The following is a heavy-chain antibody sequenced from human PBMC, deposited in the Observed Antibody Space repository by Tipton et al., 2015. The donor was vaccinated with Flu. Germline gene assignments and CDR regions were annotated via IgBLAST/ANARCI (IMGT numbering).Heavy chain of an antibody. J-gene: IGHJ4*02. CDR1: GHTFSNYW. Sequence: AVSGHTFSNYWMSWVRQAPGKGLEWVANIKLDGSQKYYVDSVKGRFTISRDNDKNSLYLQMSSLRAEDTAVYYCAREIPGGATNLDYWGQGTSVTVSS. CDR3: AREIPGGATNLDY. CDR2: IKLDGSQK. D-gene: IGHD2-21*01. V-gene: IGHV3-7*03.